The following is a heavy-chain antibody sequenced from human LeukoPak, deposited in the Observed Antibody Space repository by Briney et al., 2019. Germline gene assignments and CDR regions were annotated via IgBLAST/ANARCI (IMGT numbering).Heavy chain of an antibody. CDR2: ISSSSSYI. J-gene: IGHJ5*02. V-gene: IGHV3-21*01. CDR1: GFTFSSYS. D-gene: IGHD4-17*01. CDR3: ARSRGGFGDYGSWFDP. Sequence: GGSLRLSCAASGFTFSSYSMNWVRQAPGKGLEWVSSISSSSSYIYYADSVKGRFTISRDNAKNSLYLQMNSLRAEDTAVYYCARSRGGFGDYGSWFDPWGQGTLVTVSS.